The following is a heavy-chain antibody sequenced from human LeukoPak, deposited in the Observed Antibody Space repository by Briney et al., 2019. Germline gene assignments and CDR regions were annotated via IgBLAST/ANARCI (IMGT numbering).Heavy chain of an antibody. CDR2: INTNPGNP. CDR3: ARDYVAVAGTWTDWFDP. D-gene: IGHD6-19*01. J-gene: IGHJ5*02. Sequence: GASVKVSCKASGYTFTSYAMNWVRQAPGQGLEWMGWINTNPGNPTYAQGFTGRFVFSLDTSVSTAYLQISSLKAEDTAVYYCARDYVAVAGTWTDWFDPWGQGTLVTVSS. V-gene: IGHV7-4-1*02. CDR1: GYTFTSYA.